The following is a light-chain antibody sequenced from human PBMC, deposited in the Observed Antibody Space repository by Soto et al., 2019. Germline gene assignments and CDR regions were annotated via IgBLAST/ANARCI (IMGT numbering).Light chain of an antibody. CDR2: EVN. CDR1: SSDVGAYIY. V-gene: IGLV2-14*03. J-gene: IGLJ1*01. Sequence: QSALAQPASVSGSPGQSITISCGGTSSDVGAYIYVSWYQQYPGKDPKLIIYEVNNRPSGVSGRFSGSKSDTTAYLTISGLQAEDEADYYCSSYSDGDTKVFGAVTKVTVL. CDR3: SSYSDGDTKV.